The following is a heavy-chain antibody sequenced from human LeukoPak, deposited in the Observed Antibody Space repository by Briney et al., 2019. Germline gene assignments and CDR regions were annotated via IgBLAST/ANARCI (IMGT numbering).Heavy chain of an antibody. D-gene: IGHD6-19*01. CDR1: GASISSGSNY. V-gene: IGHV4-39*07. J-gene: IGHJ4*02. CDR3: ARDSSGWSRY. CDR2: INHSGST. Sequence: PETLSLTCSVSGASISSGSNYWGWIRQPPGKGLEWIGEINHSGSTNYNPSLKSRVTISVDTSKNQFSLKLSSVTAADTAVYYCARDSSGWSRYWGQGTLVTVSS.